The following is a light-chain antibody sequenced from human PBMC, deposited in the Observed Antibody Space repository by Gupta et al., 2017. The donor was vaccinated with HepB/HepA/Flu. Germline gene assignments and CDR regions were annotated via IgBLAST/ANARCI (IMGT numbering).Light chain of an antibody. J-gene: IGLJ3*02. Sequence: SYEVTQPPSVSVSPGQTARIPCSGSKLGDKYVYWYQQKPGQSPVLVIYQDSLRPSGISERFSGSNSDNTAALTISGTQPMDEADYYCQTWDSSSLVVYGGGTKLTVL. CDR2: QDS. V-gene: IGLV3-1*01. CDR3: QTWDSSSLVV. CDR1: KLGDKY.